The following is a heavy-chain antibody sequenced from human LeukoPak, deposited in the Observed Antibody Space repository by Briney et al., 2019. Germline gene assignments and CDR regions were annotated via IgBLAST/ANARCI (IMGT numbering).Heavy chain of an antibody. CDR2: IIPIFGTA. D-gene: IGHD1-26*01. CDR3: ARDYAATYYYYVDV. CDR1: GGTFSSYA. J-gene: IGHJ6*03. Sequence: SVEVSCKASGGTFSSYAISWVRQAPGQGLEWMGGIIPIFGTANYAQKFQGRVTITADESTSTAYMELSSLRSEDTAVYYCARDYAATYYYYVDVWGKGTTVTVSS. V-gene: IGHV1-69*13.